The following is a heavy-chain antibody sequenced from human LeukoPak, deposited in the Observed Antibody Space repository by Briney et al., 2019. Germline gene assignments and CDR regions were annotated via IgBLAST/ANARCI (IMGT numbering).Heavy chain of an antibody. Sequence: SETLSLTCVVSGGSLSTHHWSWIRQSPGRGLEWIGYISDSGSTNYNPSLKSRVTISVDTSKNQFSLMLSAVTAADTAVYYCARGYDSSAYYPFNYWGQGTLVTVSS. D-gene: IGHD3-22*01. V-gene: IGHV4-59*11. CDR1: GGSLSTHH. CDR3: ARGYDSSAYYPFNY. J-gene: IGHJ4*02. CDR2: ISDSGST.